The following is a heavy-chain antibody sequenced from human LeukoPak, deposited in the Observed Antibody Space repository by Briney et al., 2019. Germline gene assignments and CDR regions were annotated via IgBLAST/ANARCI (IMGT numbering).Heavy chain of an antibody. J-gene: IGHJ4*02. V-gene: IGHV1-46*01. D-gene: IGHD6-19*01. CDR3: ARAHKSVGSGWTFDY. CDR1: GYTFTSYY. Sequence: ASVKVSCKASGYTFTSYYMHWVRQAPGQGLEWMGIINPSGGSTSYAQKFQGRVTMTRDTSTSTVYMELSSLRSEDTAVYYCARAHKSVGSGWTFDYWGQGTLVTVSS. CDR2: INPSGGST.